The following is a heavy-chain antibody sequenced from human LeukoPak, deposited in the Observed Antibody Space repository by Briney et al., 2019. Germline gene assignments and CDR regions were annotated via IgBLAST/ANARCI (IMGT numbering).Heavy chain of an antibody. CDR2: ISHSGRTI. V-gene: IGHV3-48*03. CDR1: GFTFSNYE. CDR3: ARGVGSSWPGWFDP. J-gene: IGHJ5*02. D-gene: IGHD6-13*01. Sequence: GGSLRLSCAASGFTFSNYELNWVRQAPGKGLEWGSYISHSGRTIYSADSVKGRCTISRVNAKNSLYLQMNSLRAEDTAVYYCARGVGSSWPGWFDPWGQGTLVTVSS.